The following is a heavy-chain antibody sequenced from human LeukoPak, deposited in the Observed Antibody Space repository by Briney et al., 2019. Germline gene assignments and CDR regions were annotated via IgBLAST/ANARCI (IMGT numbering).Heavy chain of an antibody. CDR3: ARDQEAFDY. CDR2: IYPRDGST. Sequence: ASVKVSCKASGYSFTSNYIHWVRQAPGQGLEWMGMIYPRDGSTSYAQKFQGRVTATRDTSTSTVHMELSGLRSEDTAVYYCARDQEAFDYWGQGTLVTVSS. J-gene: IGHJ4*02. V-gene: IGHV1-46*01. CDR1: GYSFTSNY.